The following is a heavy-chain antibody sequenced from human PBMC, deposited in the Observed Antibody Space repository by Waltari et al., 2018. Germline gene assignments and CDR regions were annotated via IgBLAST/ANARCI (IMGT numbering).Heavy chain of an antibody. J-gene: IGHJ3*02. CDR1: GGSIYSYY. CDR3: ARPRSTYGNDAFDI. D-gene: IGHD4-17*01. V-gene: IGHV4-59*12. CDR2: VSDIGST. Sequence: QVQLQESGPGLVKPSETLSLTCSVSGGSIYSYYWSWLRQPPGKGLEWIGYVSDIGSTNYTPSLKSRVTISVDRSKNQFSLKVNSVTAADTAVYYCARPRSTYGNDAFDIWGQGTMVTVSS.